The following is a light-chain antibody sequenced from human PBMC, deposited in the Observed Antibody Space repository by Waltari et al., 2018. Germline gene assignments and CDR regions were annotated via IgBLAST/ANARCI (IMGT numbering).Light chain of an antibody. J-gene: IGLJ3*02. Sequence: SYEVTQSPSVSVSPGPTASIPCSGDKLGDKYVSWYQQKPGQSPLLVIYQDFKRPSGIPERFSGSNSGNTATLTISGTQAMDEADYFCQAWDSDPVFGGGTKLTVL. CDR3: QAWDSDPV. CDR1: KLGDKY. V-gene: IGLV3-1*01. CDR2: QDF.